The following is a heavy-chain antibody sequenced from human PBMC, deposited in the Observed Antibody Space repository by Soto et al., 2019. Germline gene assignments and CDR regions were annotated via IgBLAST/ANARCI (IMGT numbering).Heavy chain of an antibody. V-gene: IGHV2-5*02. CDR2: IYWDDDK. J-gene: IGHJ5*02. D-gene: IGHD2-15*01. Sequence: QITLKESGPTLVKPTQTLTLTCTFSGFSLSTSGVGVGWIRQPPGKALEWLALIYWDDDKRYSPSLKSRLTITKDTYKNQVVLTMTNTDTVDTATYYCAHIRGYCSGGSCYSIWFDPLGQGTLVTVSS. CDR1: GFSLSTSGVG. CDR3: AHIRGYCSGGSCYSIWFDP.